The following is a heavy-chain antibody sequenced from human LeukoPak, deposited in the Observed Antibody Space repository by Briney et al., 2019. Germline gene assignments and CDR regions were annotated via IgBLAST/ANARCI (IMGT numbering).Heavy chain of an antibody. Sequence: SETLSLTCTVSGGSISSSSYYWGWIRQPPGKGLEWIGSIYYSGSTYYNPSLKSRVTISVDTSKNQFSLKLSSVTAADTAVYYCARYGWTNDDMSGWYGDYWGQGTLVTVSS. CDR3: ARYGWTNDDMSGWYGDY. CDR1: GGSISSSSYY. CDR2: IYYSGST. V-gene: IGHV4-39*07. D-gene: IGHD6-19*01. J-gene: IGHJ4*02.